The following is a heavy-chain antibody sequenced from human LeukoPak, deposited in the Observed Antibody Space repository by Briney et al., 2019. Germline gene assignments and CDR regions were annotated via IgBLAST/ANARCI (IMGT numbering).Heavy chain of an antibody. D-gene: IGHD6-13*01. CDR1: GGSISSYY. Sequence: SETLSLTCTVSGGSISSYYWSWIRQPPGKGLEWIGYIYYSGSTNYNPSLKSRVTISVDTSKNQFSLKLSSVTAADTAVYYCARRPGIAGFIDYWGQGTLVTVSS. CDR2: IYYSGST. J-gene: IGHJ4*02. CDR3: ARRPGIAGFIDY. V-gene: IGHV4-59*01.